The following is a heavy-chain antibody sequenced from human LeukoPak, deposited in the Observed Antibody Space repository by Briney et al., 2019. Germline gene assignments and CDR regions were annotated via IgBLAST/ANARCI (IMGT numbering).Heavy chain of an antibody. J-gene: IGHJ4*02. CDR1: GFTFSGSA. Sequence: GGSLRLSCAASGFTFSGSAMHWVRQASGKGLEWVGCIRSKASSYATAYAASVKGRFTISRDDSKNTAYLQMNSLKTEDTAVYYCVRGVVPAAMYRVGGYYFDYWGQGTLVTVSS. CDR2: IRSKASSYAT. CDR3: VRGVVPAAMYRVGGYYFDY. D-gene: IGHD2-2*01. V-gene: IGHV3-73*01.